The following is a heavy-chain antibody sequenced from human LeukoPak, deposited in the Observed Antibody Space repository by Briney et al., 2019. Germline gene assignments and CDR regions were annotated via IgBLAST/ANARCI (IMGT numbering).Heavy chain of an antibody. D-gene: IGHD4-23*01. Sequence: PGGSLRLSCAASGFTFSSYAMSGVRQPPGKGLEWVSAISGSGGSTYDADSVKGRFTISRDSSKNTLYLQMNSLRAEDTAVYYCAKDGDYGGNSGFDYWGQGTLVTVSS. CDR2: ISGSGGST. CDR1: GFTFSSYA. V-gene: IGHV3-23*01. J-gene: IGHJ4*02. CDR3: AKDGDYGGNSGFDY.